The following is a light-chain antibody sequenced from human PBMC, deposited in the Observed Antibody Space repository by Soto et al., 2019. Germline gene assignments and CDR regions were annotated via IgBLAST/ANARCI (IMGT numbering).Light chain of an antibody. CDR1: SXDVGGYDS. Sequence: QSALTQPRSVSGSPGQSVTISCTGTSXDVGGYDSVSWYQQHPGQAPKLMIYDVTGRPSGVPDRFSASKSGNTASLTISGLQAEDEADYYCCSSAGTHTYVFGTGTKVTVL. V-gene: IGLV2-11*01. CDR2: DVT. J-gene: IGLJ1*01. CDR3: CSSAGTHTYV.